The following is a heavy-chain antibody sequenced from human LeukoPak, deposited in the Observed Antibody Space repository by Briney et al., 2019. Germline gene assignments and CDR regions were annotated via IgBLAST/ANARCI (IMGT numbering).Heavy chain of an antibody. J-gene: IGHJ5*02. CDR1: GFIFSTYS. CDR2: INQDGSER. V-gene: IGHV3-7*01. D-gene: IGHD3-10*01. CDR3: ARENRLWFGELSPVSVRNWFDP. Sequence: PGGSLRLSCAASGFIFSTYSMAWVRQAPGKGLEWVANINQDGSERYYVGSVKGRFTISRDNAKNSLYLQMNSLRAEDTAVYYCARENRLWFGELSPVSVRNWFDPWGQGTLVTVSS.